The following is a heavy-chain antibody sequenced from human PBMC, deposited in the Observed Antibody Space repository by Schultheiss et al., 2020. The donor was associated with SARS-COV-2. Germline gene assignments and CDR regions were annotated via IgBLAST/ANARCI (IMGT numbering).Heavy chain of an antibody. J-gene: IGHJ3*02. CDR1: GYSISSGYY. Sequence: SETLSLTCAVSGYSISSGYYWGWVRQPPGKGLEWIGSIYHSGSTYYNPSLKSRVTISADTSKNQFSLKLSYVTAADTAVYYCARGRRGVVVTAIPDAFDMWGQGTMVTVSS. V-gene: IGHV4-38-2*01. CDR3: ARGRRGVVVTAIPDAFDM. D-gene: IGHD2-21*02. CDR2: IYHSGST.